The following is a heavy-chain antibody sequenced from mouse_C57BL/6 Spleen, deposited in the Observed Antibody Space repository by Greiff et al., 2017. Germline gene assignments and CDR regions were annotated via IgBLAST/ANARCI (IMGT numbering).Heavy chain of an antibody. J-gene: IGHJ4*01. CDR2: IYYSGTI. Sequence: EVKLVESGPGLVKPSQTVFLTCTVSGISITTGNYRWNWIRQFPGHKLEWIGYIYYSGTITYNPSLTSRTNITRDTPKNQFFLEMNSLTAEDTATYYCARGTGMAMCYWGQGTSVTVSS. D-gene: IGHD4-1*01. V-gene: IGHV3-5*01. CDR1: GISITTGNYR. CDR3: ARGTGMAMCY.